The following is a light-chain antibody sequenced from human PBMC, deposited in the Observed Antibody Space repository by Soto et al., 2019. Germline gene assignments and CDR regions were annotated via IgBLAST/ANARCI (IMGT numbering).Light chain of an antibody. J-gene: IGKJ1*01. V-gene: IGKV1-5*03. CDR1: HSISSW. CDR3: QQYNIYPWT. CDR2: KAS. Sequence: DIQMTQSPSTLSASVGDRVTITCRASHSISSWLAWYQQKPGKDPKLLIYKASSLESGVPSRFSGSGSGTEFTLTMSSLQPDDFATYYCQQYNIYPWTFGQGTKVEIK.